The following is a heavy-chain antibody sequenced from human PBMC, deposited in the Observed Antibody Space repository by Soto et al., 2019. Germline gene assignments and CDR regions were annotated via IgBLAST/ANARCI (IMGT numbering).Heavy chain of an antibody. D-gene: IGHD3-22*01. J-gene: IGHJ4*02. CDR3: ARGGYYYDSSGYYPDY. CDR2: IIPIFGTA. CDR1: GGTFSSYA. Sequence: ASVKVSCKASGGTFSSYAISWVRQAPGQGLEWMGGIIPIFGTANYAQKFQGRVTITADESTGTAYMELSSLRSEDTAVYYCARGGYYYDSSGYYPDYWGQGTLVTVSS. V-gene: IGHV1-69*13.